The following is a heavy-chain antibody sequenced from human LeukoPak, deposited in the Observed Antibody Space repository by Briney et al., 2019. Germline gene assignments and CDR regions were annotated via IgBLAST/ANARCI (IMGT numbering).Heavy chain of an antibody. D-gene: IGHD1-1*01. CDR2: ISPNGGGT. CDR1: GYTFTGYY. J-gene: IGHJ4*02. V-gene: IGHV1-2*02. Sequence: AAVKVSCKAFGYTFTGYYLHWVRQAPGQGLECVGWISPNGGGTYSAQKFEGRITMTRDTSISTSYMELSRLTYDDTAVYYCARLPGWTTDIFDDWGQGTLVTVSS. CDR3: ARLPGWTTDIFDD.